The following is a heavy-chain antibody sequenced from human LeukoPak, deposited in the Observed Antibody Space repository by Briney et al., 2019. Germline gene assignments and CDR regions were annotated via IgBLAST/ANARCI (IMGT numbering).Heavy chain of an antibody. CDR3: ATLDGSGSSCEY. D-gene: IGHD3-10*01. Sequence: SETLSLTCTVSRDSITDYYWSWIRQPPGKGLEWIGYIDDNGRTNYNSSLESRVTISIDTSNNELSLKLSSLTAADTAAYFCATLDGSGSSCEYWGQGVLVTVSS. CDR2: IDDNGRT. V-gene: IGHV4-59*13. J-gene: IGHJ4*02. CDR1: RDSITDYY.